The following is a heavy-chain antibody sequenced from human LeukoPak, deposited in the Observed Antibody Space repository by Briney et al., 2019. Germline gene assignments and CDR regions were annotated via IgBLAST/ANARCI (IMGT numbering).Heavy chain of an antibody. CDR1: GGSISSYY. CDR2: IYTSGST. Sequence: SETLSLTCTVSGGSISSYYWSWIRQPAGKGLEWIGRIYTSGSTNYNPSLKSRVTMSVDTSKNQFSLKLSSVTAADTAVYYCARSYCSSTSCVRSWYFDLWGRGTLVTVSS. V-gene: IGHV4-4*07. J-gene: IGHJ2*01. D-gene: IGHD2-2*01. CDR3: ARSYCSSTSCVRSWYFDL.